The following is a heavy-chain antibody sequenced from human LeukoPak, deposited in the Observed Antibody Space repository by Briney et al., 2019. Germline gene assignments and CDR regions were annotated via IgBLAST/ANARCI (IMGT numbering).Heavy chain of an antibody. Sequence: SETLSLTCTVSGGSISSYYWSWIRQPPGKGLEWIGEINHSGSTYYNPSLKSRVTISVDTSKNQFSLKLSSVTAADTAVYYCARVRGYYYNDAFDIWGQGTMVTVSS. CDR2: INHSGST. D-gene: IGHD3-10*01. J-gene: IGHJ3*02. V-gene: IGHV4-34*01. CDR3: ARVRGYYYNDAFDI. CDR1: GGSISSYY.